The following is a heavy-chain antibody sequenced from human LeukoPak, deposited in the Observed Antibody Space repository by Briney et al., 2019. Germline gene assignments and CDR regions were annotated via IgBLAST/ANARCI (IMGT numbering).Heavy chain of an antibody. D-gene: IGHD6-6*01. J-gene: IGHJ4*02. CDR2: ISYSGST. CDR1: GGTITVYY. Sequence: SETLSLTCSVSGGTITVYYWNWIRQSPGKGLEWIGSISYSGSTNYNPSLKSRVTISIDTSKNRFSLKVSSVIAADTAMYYCARGGSRSYTSSTLDYWGQGTLVTVSS. CDR3: ARGGSRSYTSSTLDY. V-gene: IGHV4-59*12.